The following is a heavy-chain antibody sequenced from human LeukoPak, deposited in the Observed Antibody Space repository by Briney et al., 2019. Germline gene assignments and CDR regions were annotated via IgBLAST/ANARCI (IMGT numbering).Heavy chain of an antibody. CDR1: GFTFSSDF. CDR2: ISGDETYT. V-gene: IGHV3-74*01. J-gene: IGHJ4*02. Sequence: GGSLRLSCVASGFTFSSDFMHWIRQAPGEGLMWVSQISGDETYTNYADSVKGRFTISRDNAKNTLYLQMNSLRAEDTAVYYCAKEFLAAAHYWGQGTLVTVSS. CDR3: AKEFLAAAHY. D-gene: IGHD6-13*01.